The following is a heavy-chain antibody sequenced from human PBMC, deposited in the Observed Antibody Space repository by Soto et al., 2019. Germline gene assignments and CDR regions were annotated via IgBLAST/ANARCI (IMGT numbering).Heavy chain of an antibody. D-gene: IGHD5-18*01. V-gene: IGHV3-23*01. Sequence: EVQLLESGGGLVQPGGSLRLSCAASGLTFSSYAMTWVRQAPGKGLEWVSVISGTGGSTYYADSVKGRFTISRDNSKNTLYLQMNSLGAEDTAVYYCAKEARGFSYGPYYYYGLDVWGQGTTVTVSS. CDR3: AKEARGFSYGPYYYYGLDV. J-gene: IGHJ6*02. CDR2: ISGTGGST. CDR1: GLTFSSYA.